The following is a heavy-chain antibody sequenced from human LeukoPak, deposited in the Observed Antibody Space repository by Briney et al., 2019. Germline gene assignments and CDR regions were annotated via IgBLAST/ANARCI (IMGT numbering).Heavy chain of an antibody. Sequence: PGVSLRLSCAASGFTFSSYAMSWVRQAPGKGLEWVSAISGSGGSTYYADSVKGRFTISRDNSKNTLYLQMNSLRAEDTTLYFCARDDRSGVVVAALDYWGQGTLVTVSS. CDR2: ISGSGGST. CDR1: GFTFSSYA. D-gene: IGHD3-22*01. V-gene: IGHV3-23*01. J-gene: IGHJ4*02. CDR3: ARDDRSGVVVAALDY.